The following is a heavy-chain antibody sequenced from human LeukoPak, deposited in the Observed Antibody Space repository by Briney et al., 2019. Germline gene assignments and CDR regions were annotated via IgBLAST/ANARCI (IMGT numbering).Heavy chain of an antibody. CDR2: IYSGGST. CDR3: ARDPLGSGWPY. CDR1: GFTISSNY. V-gene: IGHV3-66*02. J-gene: IGHJ4*01. Sequence: GGSLRLSCAASGFTISSNYMSWVRQAPGKGLEWVSVIYSGGSTYYADSVKGRFTISRDNSKNTLYLQMNSLRAEDTAVYYCARDPLGSGWPYWGHGTLVTVSS. D-gene: IGHD6-19*01.